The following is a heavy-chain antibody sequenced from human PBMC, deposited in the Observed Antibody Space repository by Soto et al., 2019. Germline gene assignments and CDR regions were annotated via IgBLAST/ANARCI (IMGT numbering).Heavy chain of an antibody. J-gene: IGHJ6*02. D-gene: IGHD3-3*01. CDR1: GGSISRYY. CDR3: AREYYDFWSVTYSYYGMDV. CDR2: IFSSGTT. Sequence: SETLSLTCRVSGGSISRYYWSWIRQPPGRGLEWIGNIFSSGTTNYNPSLKSRVTISVDTSKNQLSLILNAVTAADTAVYYCAREYYDFWSVTYSYYGMDVWGHGTTVTGSS. V-gene: IGHV4-59*01.